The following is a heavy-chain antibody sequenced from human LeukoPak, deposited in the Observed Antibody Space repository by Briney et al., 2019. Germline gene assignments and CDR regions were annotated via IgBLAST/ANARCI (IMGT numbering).Heavy chain of an antibody. V-gene: IGHV1-18*01. CDR2: ISAYNGNT. CDR1: GYTFTTYG. D-gene: IGHD2-8*01. CDR3: ARAKLGYCTNGVCYSTWFDP. Sequence: GASVKVSCKASGYTFTTYGISWVRQAPGQGLEWMGWISAYNGNTHYAQKLQGRVTMTTDTSTSTAYMELRSLRSDDTAVYYSARAKLGYCTNGVCYSTWFDPWGQGTLVTVSS. J-gene: IGHJ5*02.